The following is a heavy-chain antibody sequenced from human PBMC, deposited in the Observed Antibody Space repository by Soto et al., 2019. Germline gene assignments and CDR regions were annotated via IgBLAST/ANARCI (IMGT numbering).Heavy chain of an antibody. J-gene: IGHJ4*02. V-gene: IGHV3-23*01. CDR3: ARGRYLDSSDYWVANLPFDH. CDR2: ISRSGRGSA. D-gene: IGHD3-22*01. CDR1: GFNVNSDY. Sequence: GGSLRLSCAASGFNVNSDYMNWVRQTPGEGLEWVSSISRSGRGSAYYADSVKGRFTISGDNSEDTLFLQMNNLRDEDTALYYCARGRYLDSSDYWVANLPFDHWGLGTLVTVSS.